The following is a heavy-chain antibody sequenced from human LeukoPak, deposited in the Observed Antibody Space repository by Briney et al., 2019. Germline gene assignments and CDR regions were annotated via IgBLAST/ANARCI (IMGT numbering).Heavy chain of an antibody. J-gene: IGHJ4*02. CDR3: ARGSPDGDYFDY. Sequence: GGSLRLSCAASGFTFSSYDMHWVRQATGKGLEWVSAIGTAGDTYYPGSVKGRFTISRENAKNSLYLQMNSLRAGDTAVYYCARGSPDGDYFDYWGQGTLVTVSS. CDR1: GFTFSSYD. D-gene: IGHD4-17*01. V-gene: IGHV3-13*01. CDR2: IGTAGDT.